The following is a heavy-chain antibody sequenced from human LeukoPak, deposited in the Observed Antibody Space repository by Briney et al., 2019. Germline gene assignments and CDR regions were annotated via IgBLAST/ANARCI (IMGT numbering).Heavy chain of an antibody. CDR1: GYTFTSYG. D-gene: IGHD2-2*01. CDR3: ARAGAPLVVPAANFDY. V-gene: IGHV1-18*04. Sequence: ASVKVSCKASGYTFTSYGISWVRQAPGQGLEWMGWISAYNGNINYAQKLQGRVTMTTDTSTSTAYMELRSLRSDDTAVYYCARAGAPLVVPAANFDYWGQGTLVTVSS. J-gene: IGHJ4*02. CDR2: ISAYNGNI.